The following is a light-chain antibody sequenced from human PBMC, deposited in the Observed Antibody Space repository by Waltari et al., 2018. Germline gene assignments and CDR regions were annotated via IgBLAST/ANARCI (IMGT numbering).Light chain of an antibody. CDR3: QQGYSAPWT. V-gene: IGKV1-39*01. CDR1: QSISRD. Sequence: DIQMTQSPSSLPASVGDRVTIPCRASQSISRDLNWYQQKPGKAPKLLLDAASSLQSGVPSRFSGSGSGTDFTLTISSLQLEDFATFYCQQGYSAPWTFGQGTRVEIK. J-gene: IGKJ1*01. CDR2: AAS.